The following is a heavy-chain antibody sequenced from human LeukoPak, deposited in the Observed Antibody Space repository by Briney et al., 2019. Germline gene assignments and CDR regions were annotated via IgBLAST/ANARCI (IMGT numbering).Heavy chain of an antibody. CDR2: ISWNSGSI. CDR3: AKDIDKFYFDY. V-gene: IGHV3-9*01. CDR1: GFTFDDYA. J-gene: IGHJ4*02. Sequence: PGGSLRLFCAASGFTFDDYAMHWVRQAPGKGLEWVSGISWNSGSIGYADSVKGRFTISRDNAKNSLYLQMNSLRAEDTALYYCAKDIDKFYFDYWGQGTLVTVSS. D-gene: IGHD3-9*01.